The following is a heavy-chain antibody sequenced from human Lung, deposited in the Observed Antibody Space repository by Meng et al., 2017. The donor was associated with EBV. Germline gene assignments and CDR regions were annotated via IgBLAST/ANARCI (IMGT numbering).Heavy chain of an antibody. CDR2: LYGGGAT. J-gene: IGHJ2*01. Sequence: EGHLVESGGGLLQPGGSLRLSCAASGFTVSTNYMSWVRQAPGKGLEWVSILYGGGATYYAGSVKGRFTISRDNSKNTLYLQMNSLRAEDTAVYYCAREWDFDLWGRGTLVTVSS. V-gene: IGHV3-53*01. CDR3: AREWDFDL. CDR1: GFTVSTNY.